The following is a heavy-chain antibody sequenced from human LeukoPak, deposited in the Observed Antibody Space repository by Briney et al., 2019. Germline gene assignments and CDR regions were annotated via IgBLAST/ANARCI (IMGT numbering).Heavy chain of an antibody. D-gene: IGHD1-26*01. CDR1: GDSMTSGCYY. CDR3: ARDNSGSFPPIFDH. CDR2: VYTRGSA. Sequence: PSQTLSLTCTVSGDSMTSGCYYWSWIRQPAGKGLEWIGRVYTRGSATYNPSLKSRVTLSVDTSNNQVSLRLTSVTAADTAVYYCARDNSGSFPPIFDHWGQGFQVTVSS. V-gene: IGHV4-61*02. J-gene: IGHJ4*02.